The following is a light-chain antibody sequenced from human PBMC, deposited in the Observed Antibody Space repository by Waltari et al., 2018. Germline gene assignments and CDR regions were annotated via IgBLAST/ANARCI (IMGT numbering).Light chain of an antibody. Sequence: EIVMTQSPATLSVSPGERATLSCRASQSITKKLAWYQQKPGQAPRLLISDASTRATGVPARFSGSGSGTEFTLTISSLQSEDFAVYYCQKYDNWPPTFGGGTKVEIK. V-gene: IGKV3-15*01. CDR1: QSITKK. CDR3: QKYDNWPPT. J-gene: IGKJ4*01. CDR2: DAS.